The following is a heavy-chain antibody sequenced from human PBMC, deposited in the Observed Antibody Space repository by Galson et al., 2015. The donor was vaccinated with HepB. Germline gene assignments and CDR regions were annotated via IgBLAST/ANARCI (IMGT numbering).Heavy chain of an antibody. CDR2: ISGGGSST. CDR3: TTRDPWHCSSTSCYAYYYYYYYMDV. J-gene: IGHJ6*03. CDR1: GLTFSKYA. Sequence: SLRLSCAASGLTFSKYAKNWVRLAPGKGLEWVSAISGGGSSTYYADSVKGRFTIYRDNFKNKLYLQMNSLKTEDTAVYYCTTRDPWHCSSTSCYAYYYYYYYMDVWGKGTTVTVSS. V-gene: IGHV3-23*01. D-gene: IGHD2-2*01.